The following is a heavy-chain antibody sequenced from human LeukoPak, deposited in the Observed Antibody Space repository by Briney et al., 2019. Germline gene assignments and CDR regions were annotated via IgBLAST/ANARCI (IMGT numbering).Heavy chain of an antibody. CDR2: IYYSGIT. J-gene: IGHJ5*02. CDR1: GAFISSSSYY. Sequence: SETLSLTCTVSGAFISSSSYYWGWIRQPPGKGLEWIGSIYYSGITSYNPSLKGRVTISVDASKNQFSLKLSSVTAADTAVYYCARHDGDFHVNWFDPWGQGTLVTVSS. D-gene: IGHD4-17*01. V-gene: IGHV4-39*01. CDR3: ARHDGDFHVNWFDP.